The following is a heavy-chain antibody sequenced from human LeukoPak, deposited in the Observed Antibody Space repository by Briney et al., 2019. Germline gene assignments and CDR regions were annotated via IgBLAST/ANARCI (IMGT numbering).Heavy chain of an antibody. J-gene: IGHJ4*02. CDR2: IWYDGSNK. D-gene: IGHD3-16*01. CDR1: GFTFSSYG. V-gene: IGHV3-33*01. Sequence: GGSLRLSCAASGFTFSSYGMHWVRQAPGKGLEWVAVIWYDGSNKYYADSVKGRFTISRDNSKNTLYLQMNSLRAEDTAVYYCARGALYDYVWGSALDYWGQGTLVTVSS. CDR3: ARGALYDYVWGSALDY.